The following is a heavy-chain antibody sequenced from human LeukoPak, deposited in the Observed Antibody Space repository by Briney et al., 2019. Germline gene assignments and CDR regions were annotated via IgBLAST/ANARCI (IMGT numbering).Heavy chain of an antibody. J-gene: IGHJ6*02. D-gene: IGHD3-10*01. CDR3: AREGPDGGVARGVIKDYYYGMDV. CDR2: IYYSGST. Sequence: SETLSLTCTVSGGSISSYYWSWIRQPPGKGLEWIGYIYYSGSTNYNPSLKSRVTISVDTSKNQFSLKLSSVTAADTAVYYCAREGPDGGVARGVIKDYYYGMDVWGQGTTVTVSS. V-gene: IGHV4-59*12. CDR1: GGSISSYY.